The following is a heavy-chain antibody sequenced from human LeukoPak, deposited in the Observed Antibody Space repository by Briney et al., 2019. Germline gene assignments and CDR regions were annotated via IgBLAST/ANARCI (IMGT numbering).Heavy chain of an antibody. V-gene: IGHV4-39*07. D-gene: IGHD1-20*01. CDR1: GGSISTYY. Sequence: SETLSLTCTVSGGSISTYYWGWIRQPPGKGLEWIGSMYYSGNTYYNPSLKSRVTISLDTSKNQFSLKLTSVTAADTAVYYCARGIVNWYAVYWGQGTLVTVSS. CDR2: MYYSGNT. J-gene: IGHJ4*02. CDR3: ARGIVNWYAVY.